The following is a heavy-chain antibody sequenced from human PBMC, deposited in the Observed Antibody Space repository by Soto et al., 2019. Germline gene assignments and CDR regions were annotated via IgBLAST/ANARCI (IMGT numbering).Heavy chain of an antibody. CDR3: AKKLVYGDSPDPFQH. CDR2: ISGSGGST. CDR1: GFTFSSYA. J-gene: IGHJ1*01. Sequence: EVQLLESGGGLVQPGGSLRLSCAASGFTFSSYAMSWVRQAPGKGLEWVSAISGSGGSTYYADSVKGRFTISRDNSKNTLYLQMNSLSAQDTAVYYCAKKLVYGDSPDPFQHWGQVTLVTVSS. V-gene: IGHV3-23*01. D-gene: IGHD4-17*01.